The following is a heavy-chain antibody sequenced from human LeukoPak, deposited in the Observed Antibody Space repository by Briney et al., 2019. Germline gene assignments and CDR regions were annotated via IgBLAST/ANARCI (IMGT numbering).Heavy chain of an antibody. CDR3: AKDRMVTTGLGALDI. J-gene: IGHJ3*02. CDR1: GFTFSSYA. CDR2: IGGSGVHT. D-gene: IGHD4-17*01. Sequence: PGGSLRLSCAASGFTFSSYAMSWVRQAPGKGLEWVSAIGGSGVHTYNADSAKGRFTISRDNSKSTLYLQMNNLRGEDTAVYYCAKDRMVTTGLGALDIWGPGTMVTVSS. V-gene: IGHV3-23*01.